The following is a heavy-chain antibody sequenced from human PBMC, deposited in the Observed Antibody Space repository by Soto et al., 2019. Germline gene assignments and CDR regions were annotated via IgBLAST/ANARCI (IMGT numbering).Heavy chain of an antibody. CDR3: ARGDHDYGDYGRHYYYGMNV. CDR1: GGSISSGDYY. Sequence: RSLTCTVSGGSISSGDYYWSWIRQPPGKGLEWIGYIYYSGSTYYNPSLKSRVTISVDTSKNQFSLKLSSVTAADTAVYYCARGDHDYGDYGRHYYYGMNVWGQGTTVTVSS. V-gene: IGHV4-30-4*01. D-gene: IGHD4-17*01. J-gene: IGHJ6*02. CDR2: IYYSGST.